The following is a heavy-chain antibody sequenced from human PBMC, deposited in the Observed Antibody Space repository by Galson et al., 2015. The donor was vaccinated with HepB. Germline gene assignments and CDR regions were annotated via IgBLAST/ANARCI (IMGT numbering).Heavy chain of an antibody. CDR2: ISYDVHNE. CDR3: ARDHCTSSDCYMVYYFDY. V-gene: IGHV3-30-3*01. J-gene: IGHJ4*02. CDR1: GFTFSSYA. Sequence: SLRLSCAASGFTFSSYAMHWVRQAPGKGLEWVAVISYDVHNEYYADSVKGRFTISRDNSKNTLSLQMNSLRAEDTAVYYCARDHCTSSDCYMVYYFDYWGQGTPVTVSS. D-gene: IGHD2-2*02.